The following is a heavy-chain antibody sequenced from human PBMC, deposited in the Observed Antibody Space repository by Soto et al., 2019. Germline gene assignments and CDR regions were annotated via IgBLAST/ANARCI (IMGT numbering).Heavy chain of an antibody. Sequence: GGSLRLSCAASGFTFSSYAMSWVRQAPGKGLVWVSRINSDGSSTSYADSVKGRFTISRDNAKNTLYLQMNSLRAEDTAVYYCARERDGYNEGYFDYWGQGTLVTVSS. D-gene: IGHD5-12*01. V-gene: IGHV3-74*01. CDR2: INSDGSST. CDR1: GFTFSSYA. J-gene: IGHJ4*02. CDR3: ARERDGYNEGYFDY.